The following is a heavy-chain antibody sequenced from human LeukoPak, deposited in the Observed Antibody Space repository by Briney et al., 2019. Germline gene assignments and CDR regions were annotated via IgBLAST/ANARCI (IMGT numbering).Heavy chain of an antibody. V-gene: IGHV1-69*13. CDR3: ARGLIHYGDQYYFDY. Sequence: GASVKVSCKASGYIFTSYAISWVRQAPGQGLEWMGGIIPIFGTANYAQKFQGRVTITADESTSTAYMELSSLRSEDTAVYYCARGLIHYGDQYYFDYWGQGTLVTVSS. J-gene: IGHJ4*02. CDR2: IIPIFGTA. D-gene: IGHD4-17*01. CDR1: GYIFTSYA.